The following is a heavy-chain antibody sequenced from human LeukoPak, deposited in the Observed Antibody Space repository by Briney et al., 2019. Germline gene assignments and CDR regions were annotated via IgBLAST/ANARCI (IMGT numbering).Heavy chain of an antibody. Sequence: GSPLRLSCAASGFTFSSFAMHWVRQAPGKGLEWVAIITSDGSNKHYGDSVKGRFTISRDNSKNTVYLQVNSLRVEDTALYYCARESGASRGYSYGHWGQGTLVTVSS. CDR3: ARESGASRGYSYGH. CDR2: ITSDGSNK. J-gene: IGHJ4*02. D-gene: IGHD5-18*01. CDR1: GFTFSSFA. V-gene: IGHV3-30*04.